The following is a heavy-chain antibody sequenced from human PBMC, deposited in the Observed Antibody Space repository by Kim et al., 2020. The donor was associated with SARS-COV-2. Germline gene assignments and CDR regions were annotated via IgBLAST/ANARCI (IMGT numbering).Heavy chain of an antibody. D-gene: IGHD3-22*01. CDR3: ARAKQGGMIVVVIREFDY. CDR2: IYYSGST. CDR1: GGSISSGGYY. Sequence: SETLSLTCTVSGGSISSGGYYWSWIRQHPGKGLEWIGYIYYSGSTYSNPSLKSRVTISVDTSKNQFSLKLSSVTAADTAVYYCARAKQGGMIVVVIREFDYWGQGTLVTVSS. V-gene: IGHV4-31*03. J-gene: IGHJ4*02.